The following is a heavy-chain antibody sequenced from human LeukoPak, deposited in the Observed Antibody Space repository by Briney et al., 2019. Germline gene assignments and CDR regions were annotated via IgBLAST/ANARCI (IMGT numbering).Heavy chain of an antibody. CDR3: ARVGSIAAAGTVDY. CDR2: ISGSGGST. V-gene: IGHV3-23*01. CDR1: GFTFSSYA. D-gene: IGHD6-13*01. Sequence: GGSLRLSCAASGFTFSSYAMSWVRQAPGKGLEWVSAISGSGGSTYYADSVKGRFTISRDNAKNSLYLQMNSLRAEDTAVYHCARVGSIAAAGTVDYWGQGTLVTVSS. J-gene: IGHJ4*02.